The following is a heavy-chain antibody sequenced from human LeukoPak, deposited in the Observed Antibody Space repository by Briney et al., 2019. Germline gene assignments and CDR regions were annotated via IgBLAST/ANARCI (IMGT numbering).Heavy chain of an antibody. Sequence: SGRSLRLSCAASNFAFNTYGVHWVRQPPGKGLEWVALIWFDGSKQYYADSVKGRFIISRDNSRNTVYLHMNSLGVEDTAVYYCTRDGRTYSDFWSNYYHAMDVWGQGTTVTVSS. CDR1: NFAFNTYG. CDR3: TRDGRTYSDFWSNYYHAMDV. D-gene: IGHD3-3*01. V-gene: IGHV3-33*01. CDR2: IWFDGSKQ. J-gene: IGHJ6*02.